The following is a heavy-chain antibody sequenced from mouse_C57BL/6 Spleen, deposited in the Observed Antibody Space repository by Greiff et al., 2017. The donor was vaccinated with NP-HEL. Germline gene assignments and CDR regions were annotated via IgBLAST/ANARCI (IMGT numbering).Heavy chain of an antibody. V-gene: IGHV1-80*01. J-gene: IGHJ4*01. D-gene: IGHD1-1*01. Sequence: QVQLQQSGAELVKPGASVKISCKASGYAFSSYWMNWVKQRPGKGLEWIGQIYPGDGDTNYNGKFKGKATLTADKSSSTAYMQLSSLTSEDSAVYFCARDYYGSSDAMDYWGQGTSVTVSS. CDR2: IYPGDGDT. CDR1: GYAFSSYW. CDR3: ARDYYGSSDAMDY.